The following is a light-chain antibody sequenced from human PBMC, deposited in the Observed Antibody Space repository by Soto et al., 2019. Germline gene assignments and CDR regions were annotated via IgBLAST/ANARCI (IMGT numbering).Light chain of an antibody. Sequence: QAVVTQPPSVSGAPGQRVTISCTGSSSNIGAGYDVHWYQQLPGTAPKLLIYGNSHRPSGVPDRFSGSKSGTSASLAITGLQAEDEADYYCQSYDSSLSVVFGGGTQLTVL. V-gene: IGLV1-40*01. CDR2: GNS. CDR3: QSYDSSLSVV. CDR1: SSNIGAGYD. J-gene: IGLJ2*01.